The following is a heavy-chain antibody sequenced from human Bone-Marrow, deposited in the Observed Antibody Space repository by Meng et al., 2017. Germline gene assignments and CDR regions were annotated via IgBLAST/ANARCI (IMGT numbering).Heavy chain of an antibody. CDR2: ISVNGDRA. Sequence: GGSLKISCVGSGFAFSSYTMSWVRQAPGKGLEWVSGISVNGDRAYYAVSVKGRFTISRDNSKNTLYVQMNSLRAEDTAVYYCAKDRVPDGIWSIDYWGQGTLVTVSS. CDR3: AKDRVPDGIWSIDY. J-gene: IGHJ4*02. V-gene: IGHV3-23*01. D-gene: IGHD1-14*01. CDR1: GFAFSSYT.